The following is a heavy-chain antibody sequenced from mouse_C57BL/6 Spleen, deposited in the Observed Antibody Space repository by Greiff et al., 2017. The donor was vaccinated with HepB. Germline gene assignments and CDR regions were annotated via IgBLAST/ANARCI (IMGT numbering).Heavy chain of an antibody. CDR1: GYTFTSYW. CDR2: IHPNSGST. Sequence: QVQLQQPGAELVKPGASVKLSCKASGYTFTSYWMHWVKQRPGQGLEWIGMIHPNSGSTNYNEKFKSKATLTVDKSSSTAYMQLSSLTSEDSAVYYCAAHYYGSTGNYWGQGTTLTVSS. D-gene: IGHD1-1*01. J-gene: IGHJ2*01. CDR3: AAHYYGSTGNY. V-gene: IGHV1-64*01.